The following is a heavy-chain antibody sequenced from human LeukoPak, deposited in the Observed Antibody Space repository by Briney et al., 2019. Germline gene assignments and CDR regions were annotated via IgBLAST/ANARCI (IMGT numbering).Heavy chain of an antibody. CDR3: AKDRYYGSGSYSYGMDV. D-gene: IGHD3-10*01. CDR1: GFTFSSYA. Sequence: GGSLRLSCAASGFTFSSYAMSWVRQAPGKGLEWVSAISGSGGSTYYADSVKGRFTISRGNSKNTLYLQMNSLRAEDTAVYYCAKDRYYGSGSYSYGMDVWGQGTTVTVSS. J-gene: IGHJ6*02. V-gene: IGHV3-23*01. CDR2: ISGSGGST.